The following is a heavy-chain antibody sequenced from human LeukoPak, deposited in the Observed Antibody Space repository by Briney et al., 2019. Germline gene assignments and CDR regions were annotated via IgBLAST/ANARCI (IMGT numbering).Heavy chain of an antibody. Sequence: PSETLSLTCTVSGGSTSTYYWSWIRQPPGKGLEWIGHIYNSGSTNYSPSLKSRVTISVDTSKNQFSLKLSSVTAADTAMYYCARFKRAGGWSYFDYWGLGTLVTVSS. CDR1: GGSTSTYY. CDR3: ARFKRAGGWSYFDY. J-gene: IGHJ4*02. D-gene: IGHD6-19*01. CDR2: IYNSGST. V-gene: IGHV4-59*01.